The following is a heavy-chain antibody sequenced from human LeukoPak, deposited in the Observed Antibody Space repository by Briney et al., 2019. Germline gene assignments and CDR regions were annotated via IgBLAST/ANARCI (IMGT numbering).Heavy chain of an antibody. CDR2: INSDGSST. J-gene: IGHJ5*02. CDR3: ARALAVAGTGGFDP. V-gene: IGHV3-74*01. CDR1: GFTFSSYW. D-gene: IGHD6-19*01. Sequence: PGGSLRLSCAASGFTFSSYWMHRVRQAPGKGLVWVSRINSDGSSTSYADSVKGRFTISRDNAKNTLYLQMNSLRADDTAVYYCARALAVAGTGGFDPWGQGTLVTVSS.